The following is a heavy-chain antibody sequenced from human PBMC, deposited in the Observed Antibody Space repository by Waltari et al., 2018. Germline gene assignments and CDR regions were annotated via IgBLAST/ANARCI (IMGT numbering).Heavy chain of an antibody. CDR1: GYTFTGYY. D-gene: IGHD3-10*01. CDR2: INPKSGGT. CDR3: ARERPSITIVREAFDY. Sequence: QVQLVQSGAEVKKPGASVKVSCKASGYTFTGYYMHWVRQAPGQGLEWMGWINPKSGGTNDVQKFQGRVTMTRDTSISTAYMELSRLRSDDTALYYCARERPSITIVREAFDYWGQGTLVTVSS. V-gene: IGHV1-2*02. J-gene: IGHJ4*02.